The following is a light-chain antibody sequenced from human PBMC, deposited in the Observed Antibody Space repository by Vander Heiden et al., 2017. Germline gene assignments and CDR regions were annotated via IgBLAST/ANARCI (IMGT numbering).Light chain of an antibody. J-gene: IGKJ1*01. CDR1: QSVSSN. Sequence: FVLTHSPPTLPVSPGERATLPCRASQSVSSNLAWYQQKPGQAPRLLIYGASTRATGIPARFSGSGSGTEFTLTISSLHSEDFAVYYCLQDNNWAPTFRQGTKVEIK. CDR3: LQDNNWAPT. CDR2: GAS. V-gene: IGKV3-15*01.